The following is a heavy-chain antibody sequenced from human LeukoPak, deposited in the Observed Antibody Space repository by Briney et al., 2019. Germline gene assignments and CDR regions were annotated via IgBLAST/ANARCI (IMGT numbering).Heavy chain of an antibody. J-gene: IGHJ6*02. CDR2: ISYDGGIK. D-gene: IGHD5-24*01. V-gene: IGHV3-30*19. CDR3: ARARGNFYYALDV. Sequence: GRSLRLSCAASGFTFSSYGMHWVRQAPGKGLEWVAIISYDGGIKYYADSVQGRFTISRDNSKSTLFLQMNSLRGEDTAVFYCARARGNFYYALDVWGQGTTVTVSS. CDR1: GFTFSSYG.